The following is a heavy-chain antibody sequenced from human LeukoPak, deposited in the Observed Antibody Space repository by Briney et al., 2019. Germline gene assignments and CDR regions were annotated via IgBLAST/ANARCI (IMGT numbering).Heavy chain of an antibody. V-gene: IGHV4-38-2*01. J-gene: IGHJ4*02. CDR3: ARRKGDTYYYDSSGYRYYFDY. Sequence: PSETLSLTCAVSGYSISSGNYWGWIRQPPGKGLEWIGSIYHSGSTYYNPSLKSRVTISVDTSKNQFSLKLSSVTAADTAVYYCARRKGDTYYYDSSGYRYYFDYWGQGTLVTVSS. CDR2: IYHSGST. D-gene: IGHD3-22*01. CDR1: GYSISSGNY.